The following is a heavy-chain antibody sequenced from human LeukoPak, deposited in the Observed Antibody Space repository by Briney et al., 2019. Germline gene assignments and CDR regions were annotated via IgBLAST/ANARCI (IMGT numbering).Heavy chain of an antibody. V-gene: IGHV4-61*01. CDR2: IYYSGST. D-gene: IGHD6-19*01. J-gene: IGHJ4*02. CDR1: GGSASSGSYY. CDR3: AREGSAWYEDY. Sequence: SETLSLTCTVSGGSASSGSYYWSWIRQPPGKGLEWIGYIYYSGSTNYSPSFKSRFTISIDTSKNQYSLKLNSVTAADTAVYYCAREGSAWYEDYWGQGTLVTVSA.